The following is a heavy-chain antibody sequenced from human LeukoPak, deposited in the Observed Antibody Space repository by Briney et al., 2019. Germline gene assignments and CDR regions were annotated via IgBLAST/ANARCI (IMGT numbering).Heavy chain of an antibody. CDR3: AKGPSPRYFDWLSPDV. CDR2: ISYDGSNK. D-gene: IGHD3-9*01. J-gene: IGHJ4*02. Sequence: PGGSLRLSCAASGFTFSCYGMHWVRLAPGKGLEWVAVISYDGSNKYYADSVKGRFTISRDNSKNTLYLQMNSLRAEDTAVYYCAKGPSPRYFDWLSPDVWGQGTLVTVSS. CDR1: GFTFSCYG. V-gene: IGHV3-30*18.